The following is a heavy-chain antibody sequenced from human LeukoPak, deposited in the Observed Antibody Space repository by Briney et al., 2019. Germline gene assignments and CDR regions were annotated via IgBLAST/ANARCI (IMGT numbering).Heavy chain of an antibody. CDR2: IYYSGST. CDR3: ARRDTAMVNFDY. J-gene: IGHJ4*02. Sequence: SQTLSLTCTVSGGSISSGDYYWSWIRQPPGNGLEWIGYIYYSGSTYYNPSLKSRVTISVDTSKNQFSLKLSSVTAADTAVYYCARRDTAMVNFDYWGQGTLVTVSS. V-gene: IGHV4-30-4*08. D-gene: IGHD5-18*01. CDR1: GGSISSGDYY.